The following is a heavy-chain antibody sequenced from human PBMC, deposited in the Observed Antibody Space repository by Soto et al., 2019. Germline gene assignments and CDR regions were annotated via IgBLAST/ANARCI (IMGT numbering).Heavy chain of an antibody. CDR1: GGTFSTYT. CDR3: ARSQDSSGYWNSCFDP. Sequence: QVQLVQSGAEVKKPVSSVKVSCKSSGGTFSTYTLAWVRQAPGQGLEWVGGIIPIFGTANYPQKFKGRVTITADESTSTAYMELSSLRSEDTAVYYCARSQDSSGYWNSCFDPWGQGTLVNVSS. D-gene: IGHD3-22*01. J-gene: IGHJ5*02. V-gene: IGHV1-69*01. CDR2: IIPIFGTA.